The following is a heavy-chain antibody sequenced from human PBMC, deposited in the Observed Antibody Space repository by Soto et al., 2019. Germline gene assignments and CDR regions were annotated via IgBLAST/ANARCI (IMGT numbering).Heavy chain of an antibody. J-gene: IGHJ4*02. V-gene: IGHV3-33*01. D-gene: IGHD3-16*01. CDR1: ESIFRGYG. Sequence: GGSLRLFCAAPESIFRGYGMHWVRQAPGKGLEWVAIIRFDGSNINYADAVMGRFTISRDNSKNMLYLEMNSLRVEDTALYYCARDGIGSVAFWGYLXYWGQGTLVTVSS. CDR3: ARDGIGSVAFWGYLXY. CDR2: IRFDGSNI.